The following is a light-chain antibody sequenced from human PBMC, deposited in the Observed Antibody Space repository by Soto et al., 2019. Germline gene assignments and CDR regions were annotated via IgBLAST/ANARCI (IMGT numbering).Light chain of an antibody. CDR3: QQYYSPPYT. CDR2: GAS. CDR1: QTVSSDF. Sequence: ENVLTQSPGTLSLSPGERATLSCRASQTVSSDFLAWYQQKPGQPPRLLIYGASSRATGIPDRFSGSGSGTDFTLTISRLEPEDFAVYYCQQYYSPPYTFGQGTKLEIK. V-gene: IGKV3-20*01. J-gene: IGKJ2*01.